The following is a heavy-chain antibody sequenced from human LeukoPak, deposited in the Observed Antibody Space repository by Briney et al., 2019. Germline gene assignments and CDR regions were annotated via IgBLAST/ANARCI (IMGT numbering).Heavy chain of an antibody. D-gene: IGHD3-22*01. CDR3: ARVTGYMIEDYFDY. J-gene: IGHJ4*02. CDR1: GGSISSYY. V-gene: IGHV4-59*01. Sequence: PSETLSPTCTVSGGSISSYYWSWIRQPPGKGLEWIGYIYYSGSTDYNPSLKSRATISVETSKNQFSLKLSSVTAADTAVYYCARVTGYMIEDYFDYWGQGTLVTVSS. CDR2: IYYSGST.